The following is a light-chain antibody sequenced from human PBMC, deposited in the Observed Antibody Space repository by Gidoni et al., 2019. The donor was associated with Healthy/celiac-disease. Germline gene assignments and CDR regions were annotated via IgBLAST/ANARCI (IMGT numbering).Light chain of an antibody. CDR1: QGISNY. CDR3: QKYNSAPHT. CDR2: AAS. V-gene: IGKV1-27*01. J-gene: IGKJ2*01. Sequence: DIQMTQPPSSLSASVGDRVTITCRASQGISNYLAWYQQKPVKVPKLLIYAASTLQSGVPSRFSGSGSGTDFTLTISSLHPEDVATYYCQKYNSAPHTFGQGTKLEIK.